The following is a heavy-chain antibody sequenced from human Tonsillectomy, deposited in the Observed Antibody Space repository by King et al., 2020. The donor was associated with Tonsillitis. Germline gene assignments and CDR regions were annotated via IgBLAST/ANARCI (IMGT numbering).Heavy chain of an antibody. CDR2: INHSGST. J-gene: IGHJ3*02. Sequence: VQLQQWGAGLLKPSETVSLTCAMYGGSFSGYYWSWIRQPPGKGLEWIGEINHSGSTTYNPSLQSRVTMSVDTSKNQLSLKLNSVTAADTAVYYCGRAAGTYPRSFDIWGQGTMVTVSS. V-gene: IGHV4-34*01. CDR3: GRAAGTYPRSFDI. CDR1: GGSFSGYY.